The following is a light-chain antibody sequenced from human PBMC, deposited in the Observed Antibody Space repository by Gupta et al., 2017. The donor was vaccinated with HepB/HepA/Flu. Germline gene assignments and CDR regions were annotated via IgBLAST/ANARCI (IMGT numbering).Light chain of an antibody. CDR2: WAS. V-gene: IGKV4-1*01. J-gene: IGKJ1*01. CDR3: QQYDNSPET. CDR1: QSLLSSADNMNY. Sequence: IVMAQSPDSLAVSLGERATINCKPSQSLLSSADNMNYLAWFQQKPGQPPKMLFYWASSRESGVPDRFSDSGSGTDFTLTIAGLQAEDAAVYYCQQYDNSPETFGQGTKVEIK.